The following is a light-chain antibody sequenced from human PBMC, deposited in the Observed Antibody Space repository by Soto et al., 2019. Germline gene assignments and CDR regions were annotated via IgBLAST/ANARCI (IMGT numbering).Light chain of an antibody. J-gene: IGKJ2*01. Sequence: DIQMTQSQSSLSASVGDRVTITCRASQSISSYLNWYQHKPGKAPKLLIYATSNLQGGVPSRFSGSGSGTDFTLTISSLQPEDFATYYCQQSYSSPRTFGQGTKLEI. CDR1: QSISSY. CDR2: ATS. V-gene: IGKV1-39*01. CDR3: QQSYSSPRT.